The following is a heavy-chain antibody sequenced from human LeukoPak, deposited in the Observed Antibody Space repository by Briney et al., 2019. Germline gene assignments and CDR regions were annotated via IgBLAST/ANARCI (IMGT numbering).Heavy chain of an antibody. CDR2: TYYRFKWYK. D-gene: IGHD3-10*01. CDR3: ARGGAFFDY. J-gene: IGHJ4*02. Sequence: SQTLSLTCAISGDSVSSNSAAWNWIRQSPSRGLEWLGRTYYRFKWYKDYAESVKSRMTISPDTSTNEVSLQLNSVTYEDTAVYYCARGGAFFDYWGQGALVTVSS. CDR1: GDSVSSNSAA. V-gene: IGHV6-1*01.